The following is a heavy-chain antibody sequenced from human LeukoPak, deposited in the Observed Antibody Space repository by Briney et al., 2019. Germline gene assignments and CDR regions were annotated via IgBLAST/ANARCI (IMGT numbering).Heavy chain of an antibody. CDR2: IKQDGSEK. J-gene: IGHJ4*02. CDR1: RITFTYW. CDR3: ASSFSDDFWSGHF. V-gene: IGHV3-7*01. Sequence: GGSLRLSCAASRITFTYWMSWVRQAPGKGLEWVANIKQDGSEKYYVDSVKGRFTISRDNAKKSLFLQMNSLRAQDTAVYYCASSFSDDFWSGHFWGQGTLVTVSS. D-gene: IGHD3-3*01.